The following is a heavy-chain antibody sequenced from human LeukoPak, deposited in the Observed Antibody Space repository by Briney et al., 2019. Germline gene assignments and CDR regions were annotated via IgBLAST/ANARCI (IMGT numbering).Heavy chain of an antibody. CDR3: ARGRYYGMDV. Sequence: GGSLRLSCAVSRFTFTSYWMHWVRQAPGKGLVWVSRVNSDGSSTTYADSVKGRFTISRDNAKNTLYLQMNSLRAEDTTVYYCARGRYYGMDVWGQGTTVTVSS. J-gene: IGHJ6*02. CDR1: RFTFTSYW. CDR2: VNSDGSST. V-gene: IGHV3-74*01.